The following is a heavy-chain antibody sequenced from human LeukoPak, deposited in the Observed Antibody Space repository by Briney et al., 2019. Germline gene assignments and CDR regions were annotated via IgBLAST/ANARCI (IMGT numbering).Heavy chain of an antibody. D-gene: IGHD6-19*01. V-gene: IGHV4-39*07. Sequence: SETLSLTCTVSGGSIRSSSYYWGWIRQPPGKGLDWIGTIYYSGTTYYNPSRKSRVTISVDTSKNQFSLKLSSVTAADTAVYYCARSPLGGSGWYFDYWGQGTLVTVSS. CDR1: GGSIRSSSYY. CDR3: ARSPLGGSGWYFDY. J-gene: IGHJ4*02. CDR2: IYYSGTT.